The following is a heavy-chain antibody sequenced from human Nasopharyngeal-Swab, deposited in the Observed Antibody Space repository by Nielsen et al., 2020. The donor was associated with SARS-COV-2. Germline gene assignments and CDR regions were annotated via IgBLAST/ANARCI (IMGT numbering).Heavy chain of an antibody. D-gene: IGHD1-1*01. CDR2: ISYDGSNK. J-gene: IGHJ6*03. CDR3: ARVRGYEPEEYYYMDV. Sequence: GGSLRLSCAASGFTFSSYAMHWVRQAPGKGLEWVAVISYDGSNKYYADSVKGRFTISRDNSKNTLYLQMNSLRAEDTAVYYCARVRGYEPEEYYYMDVWGKGTTVTVSS. V-gene: IGHV3-30*04. CDR1: GFTFSSYA.